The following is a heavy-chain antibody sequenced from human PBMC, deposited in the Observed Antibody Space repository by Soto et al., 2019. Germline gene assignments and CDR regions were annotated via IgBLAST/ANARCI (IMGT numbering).Heavy chain of an antibody. Sequence: AVKFSCNASAYTFTLHNMNLVRLSPGQGLEWMGWINPNSGCTNYAQKFQSRVTMTRDTSISTAYMELSRLRSDDTDVYYCERAVGVIAVAQYYFDYWGQGTLVTVSS. CDR2: INPNSGCT. D-gene: IGHD6-19*01. CDR1: AYTFTLHN. J-gene: IGHJ4*02. V-gene: IGHV1-2*02. CDR3: ERAVGVIAVAQYYFDY.